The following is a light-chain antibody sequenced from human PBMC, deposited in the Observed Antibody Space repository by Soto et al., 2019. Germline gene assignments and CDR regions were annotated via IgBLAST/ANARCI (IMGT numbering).Light chain of an antibody. J-gene: IGLJ2*01. Sequence: QSVLTQPPSASGTPGQRVTISCSGSSSNIGRNTVNWYQQLPGTAPELLLYSNDQRPSGVPDRFSGSKSGTSASLAISGLQSEDEGEYYCAAWGGSLNGVLFGGGTKVTVL. V-gene: IGLV1-44*01. CDR2: SND. CDR1: SSNIGRNT. CDR3: AAWGGSLNGVL.